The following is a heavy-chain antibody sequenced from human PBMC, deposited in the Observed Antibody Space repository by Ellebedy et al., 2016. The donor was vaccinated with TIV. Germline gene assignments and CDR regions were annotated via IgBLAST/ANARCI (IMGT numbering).Heavy chain of an antibody. J-gene: IGHJ6*02. CDR2: IRSSSSYI. V-gene: IGHV3-21*01. Sequence: PGGSLRLSCAASGSTFSNYSMNWVRQAPGKGLEWGSFIRSSSSYIYYADSVKGRFTISRDNAKKSLYLQMNSLRAEDTAVYYCAREMGVVAAPSVNSLVTDYHYDYGMDVWGQGTTVTVSS. CDR3: AREMGVVAAPSVNSLVTDYHYDYGMDV. CDR1: GSTFSNYS. D-gene: IGHD2-15*01.